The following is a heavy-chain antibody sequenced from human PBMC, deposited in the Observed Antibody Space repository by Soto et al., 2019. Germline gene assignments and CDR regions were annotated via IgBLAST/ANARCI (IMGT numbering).Heavy chain of an antibody. V-gene: IGHV4-30-4*01. Sequence: PSETLSLTCTVSGGSISSGDYYWSWIRQPPGKGLEWIGYIYYSGSTYYNPSLKSRVTISVDTSKNQFSLKLSSVTAADTAVYYCARAAKVHIVVVSAAIWDNSGWCFDFWGQGTLVTVSS. CDR2: IYYSGST. CDR1: GGSISSGDYY. D-gene: IGHD2-2*01. J-gene: IGHJ4*02. CDR3: ARAAKVHIVVVSAAIWDNSGWCFDF.